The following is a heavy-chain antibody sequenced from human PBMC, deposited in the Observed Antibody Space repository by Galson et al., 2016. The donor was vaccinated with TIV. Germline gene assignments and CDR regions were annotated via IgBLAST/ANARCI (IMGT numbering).Heavy chain of an antibody. D-gene: IGHD1-26*01. CDR3: VKGAGRYSRSWYFDY. Sequence: KGRFTISRDNSKNSLYLQMNSLTSDDTALYFCVKGAGRYSRSWYFDYWGQGTLVTVSS. J-gene: IGHJ4*02. V-gene: IGHV3-9*01.